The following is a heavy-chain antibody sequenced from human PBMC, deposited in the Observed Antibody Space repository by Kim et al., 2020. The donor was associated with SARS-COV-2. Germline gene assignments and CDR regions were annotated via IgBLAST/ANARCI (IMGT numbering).Heavy chain of an antibody. CDR2: INSDGSST. CDR3: AKGGYSSSFIADY. D-gene: IGHD6-13*01. V-gene: IGHV3-74*01. Sequence: GGSLRLSCAASGFTFSSYWMHWVRQAPGKGLVWVSRINSDGSSTSYADSVKGRFTISRDNAKNTLYLQMNSLRAEDTAVYYCAKGGYSSSFIADYWGQGTLVTVSS. CDR1: GFTFSSYW. J-gene: IGHJ4*02.